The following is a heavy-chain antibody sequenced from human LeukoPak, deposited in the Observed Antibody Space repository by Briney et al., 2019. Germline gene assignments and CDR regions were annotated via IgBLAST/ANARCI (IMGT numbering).Heavy chain of an antibody. V-gene: IGHV1-69*06. Sequence: ASVNVSCKASGYTFTSYYMHWVRQAPGQGLEWMGGIIPIFGTANYAQKFQGRVTITADKSTSTAYMELSSLRSEDTAVYYRARGRSSSWYGQQIDYWGQGTLVTVSS. CDR3: ARGRSSSWYGQQIDY. CDR1: GYTFTSYY. CDR2: IIPIFGTA. J-gene: IGHJ4*02. D-gene: IGHD6-13*01.